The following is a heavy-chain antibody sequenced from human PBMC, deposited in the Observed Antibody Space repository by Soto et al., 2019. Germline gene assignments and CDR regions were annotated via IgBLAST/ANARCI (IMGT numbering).Heavy chain of an antibody. V-gene: IGHV1-69*08. J-gene: IGHJ4*02. Sequence: QVQLVQSGAEVKRPGSSVKVSCKASGDAFSRYTFSWVRQAPGHGLEWMGRIIPDFDVTHYAQKFQGRLTITADKSTITAYMELGSLRYEDTAVYYCATDHILPGYRVDSWGQGTLITVSS. CDR1: GDAFSRYT. D-gene: IGHD3-9*01. CDR2: IIPDFDVT. CDR3: ATDHILPGYRVDS.